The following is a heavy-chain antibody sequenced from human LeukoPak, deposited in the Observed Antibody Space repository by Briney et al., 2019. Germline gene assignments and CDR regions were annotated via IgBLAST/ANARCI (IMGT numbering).Heavy chain of an antibody. CDR1: GYSISSGYY. Sequence: SETLSLTCTVSGYSISSGYYWGWIRQPPGKGLEWIGSIYHSGSTYYKPSLKSRVTISVDTSKNQFSLKLSSVTAADTAVYYCARGAEIVGATRYWGQGTLVTVSS. J-gene: IGHJ4*02. CDR2: IYHSGST. CDR3: ARGAEIVGATRY. D-gene: IGHD1-26*01. V-gene: IGHV4-38-2*02.